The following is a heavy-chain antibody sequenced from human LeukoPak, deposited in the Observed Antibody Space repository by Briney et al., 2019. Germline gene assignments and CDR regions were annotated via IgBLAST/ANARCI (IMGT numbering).Heavy chain of an antibody. D-gene: IGHD1-26*01. CDR1: EFTFSSYW. CDR3: TRECGTYSCLDY. V-gene: IGHV3-7*01. CDR2: IKHDGSEK. J-gene: IGHJ4*02. Sequence: PGGSLRLSCAASEFTFSSYWMSWVRQAPGKGLEWVANIKHDGSEKYYVDSVKGRFSISRDNARNSLYLQMNSLRAEDTAMYYCTRECGTYSCLDYWGQGTLVTVSS.